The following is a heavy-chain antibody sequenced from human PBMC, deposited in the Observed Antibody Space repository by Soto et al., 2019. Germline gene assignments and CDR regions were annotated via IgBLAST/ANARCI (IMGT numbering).Heavy chain of an antibody. CDR3: AIEHSSGARGMDV. CDR2: ISYDGSNK. Sequence: QVQLVESGGGVVQPGRSLRLSCAASGFAFSSYGMHWVRQAPSKGLEWVAVISYDGSNKYYADSVKGRFTISRDNPEKTLYLQMNSLRAEDTAVYYCAIEHSSGARGMDVWGQGTTVTVSS. CDR1: GFAFSSYG. V-gene: IGHV3-30*03. J-gene: IGHJ6*02. D-gene: IGHD3-22*01.